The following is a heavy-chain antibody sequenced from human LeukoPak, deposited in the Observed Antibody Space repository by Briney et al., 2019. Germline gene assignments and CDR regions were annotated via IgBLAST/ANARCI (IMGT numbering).Heavy chain of an antibody. CDR1: GFTFSSYA. J-gene: IGHJ4*02. CDR2: ISSDGDNA. Sequence: GRPLRLSCAASGFTFSSYAMHWVRQAPGKGLDWVAFISSDGDNAYYTDSVKGRFTISRDNSKNTLYLQMNSLRAEDTAVYYCARGGKSYYDSSGYYYVPYYFDYWGQGTLVTVSS. CDR3: ARGGKSYYDSSGYYYVPYYFDY. D-gene: IGHD3-22*01. V-gene: IGHV3-30*14.